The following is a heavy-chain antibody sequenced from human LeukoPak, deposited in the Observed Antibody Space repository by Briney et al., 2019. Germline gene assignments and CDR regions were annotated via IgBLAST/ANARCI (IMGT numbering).Heavy chain of an antibody. J-gene: IGHJ4*02. CDR1: GGSISTYY. D-gene: IGHD3-22*01. CDR2: IHYSEGT. CDR3: ARQYYYYSIDS. V-gene: IGHV4-59*08. Sequence: PSETLSLTCTGSGGSISTYYWSWIRQPPGKGLEWIGYIHYSEGTRYNPSLKSRVTISVDTTKNQFSLKLSSVTAADTAVYYCARQYYYYSIDSWGQGTLVTVSS.